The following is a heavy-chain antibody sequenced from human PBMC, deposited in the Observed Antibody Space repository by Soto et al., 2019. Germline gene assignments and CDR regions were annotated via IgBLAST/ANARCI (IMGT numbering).Heavy chain of an antibody. V-gene: IGHV1-69*02. CDR1: GGTLSSDT. CDR2: IIPILDVT. J-gene: IGHJ4*02. D-gene: IGHD2-2*02. CDR3: ARSRYCTSASCYTPQPFDY. Sequence: SVKVSCKASGGTLSSDTINWVRQAPGQGLEWMGRIIPILDVTNYAQKFQGRVTITADKATSIAYLELSSLKSEDTAVYYCARSRYCTSASCYTPQPFDYWGQGTLVTVSS.